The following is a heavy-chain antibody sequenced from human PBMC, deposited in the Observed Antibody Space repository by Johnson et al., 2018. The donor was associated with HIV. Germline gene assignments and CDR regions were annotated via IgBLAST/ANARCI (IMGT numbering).Heavy chain of an antibody. CDR3: ARRTVSELGDAFDI. CDR2: IYSGGST. CDR1: GFTVSSNY. V-gene: IGHV3-66*03. Sequence: VQLVESGGGLIQPGGSLRLSCAASGFTVSSNYMSWVRQAPGKGLEWVSVIYSGGSTYYANSVKGSFTISSDNSKNTLSLQLGSLRADDMAVYYCARRTVSELGDAFDIWGQGTMVTVSS. D-gene: IGHD7-27*01. J-gene: IGHJ3*02.